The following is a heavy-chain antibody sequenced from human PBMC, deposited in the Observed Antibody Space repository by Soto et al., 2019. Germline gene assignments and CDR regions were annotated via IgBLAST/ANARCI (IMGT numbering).Heavy chain of an antibody. CDR3: ARGGISGATVDR. CDR1: GFTFDDYG. Sequence: GGSLRLSCAASGFTFDDYGMSWVRQAPGKGLEWVSGINWNGGSTGYADSVKGRFTISRDNAKNSLYLQMNSLRAEDTALYHCARGGISGATVDRWGQGTLVTVSS. V-gene: IGHV3-20*01. CDR2: INWNGGST. D-gene: IGHD1-26*01. J-gene: IGHJ5*02.